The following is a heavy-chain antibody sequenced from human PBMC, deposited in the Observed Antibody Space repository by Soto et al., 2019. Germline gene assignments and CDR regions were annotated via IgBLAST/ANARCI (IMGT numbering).Heavy chain of an antibody. D-gene: IGHD3-22*01. CDR3: ARDPGYNWFDP. V-gene: IGHV4-59*01. Sequence: SETLSLTCTVSGGSISSYYWSWIRQPPGKGLEWIGYIYYSGSTNYNPSLKSRVTISVDTSKNQFSLKLSSVTTADTAVYYCARDPGYNWFDPWGQGTLVTVS. CDR2: IYYSGST. J-gene: IGHJ5*02. CDR1: GGSISSYY.